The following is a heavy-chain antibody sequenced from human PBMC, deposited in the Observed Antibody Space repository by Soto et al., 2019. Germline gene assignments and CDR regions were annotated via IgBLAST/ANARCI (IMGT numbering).Heavy chain of an antibody. CDR3: ARFSEYSGGSYRDY. V-gene: IGHV4-4*02. CDR1: GASIISRNW. J-gene: IGHJ4*02. D-gene: IGHD6-19*01. Sequence: QVQLQESGPGLVKPSGTLSLTCAVSGASIISRNWWSWVHQPPGKGLEWIGEIYHSGATNYNPSLKRRVIISVDKSKNQFSLKLSSLTAADTAVYYCARFSEYSGGSYRDYWGQGTLVTVSS. CDR2: IYHSGAT.